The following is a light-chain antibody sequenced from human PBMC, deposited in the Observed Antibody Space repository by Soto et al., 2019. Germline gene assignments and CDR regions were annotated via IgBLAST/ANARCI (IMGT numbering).Light chain of an antibody. CDR2: GYN. J-gene: IGLJ2*01. CDR3: QSYDSSLSAVV. CDR1: SSNIGAGYD. Sequence: QSVLTQPPSVSGAPGQRVTISCTGSSSNIGAGYDVHWYQQLPGTAPKLLIYGYNNRPSGVPDRFSGSKSGTSASLAITGLQTEDEADDYCQSYDSSLSAVVFGGGTKLTVL. V-gene: IGLV1-40*01.